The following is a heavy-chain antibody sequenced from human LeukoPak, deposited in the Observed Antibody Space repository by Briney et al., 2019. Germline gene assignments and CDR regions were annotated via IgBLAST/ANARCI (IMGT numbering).Heavy chain of an antibody. CDR1: GFTFSSYW. D-gene: IGHD4-17*01. CDR3: AREGLLFDYGDHVISFDY. V-gene: IGHV3-74*01. Sequence: GGSLRLSCEASGFTFSSYWMHWVRQAPGKGLVWVSRINSDGSRTNYADSVKGRFTISRDNAKNTLYLQMNSLRAEDTAVYYCAREGLLFDYGDHVISFDYWGQGTLVTVSS. J-gene: IGHJ4*02. CDR2: INSDGSRT.